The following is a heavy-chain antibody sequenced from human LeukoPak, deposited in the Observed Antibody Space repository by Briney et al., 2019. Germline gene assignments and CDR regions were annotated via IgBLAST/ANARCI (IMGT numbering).Heavy chain of an antibody. D-gene: IGHD2-2*01. Sequence: SETLSLTCAVYGGSFSGYYWSWIRQPPGKGLVWIGEINHSGSTNYNPSLKSRVTISVDTSKNQFSLKLSSVTAADTAVYYCARGGPRYCSSTACYRKDNWFDPWGQGTLVTVSS. CDR2: INHSGST. CDR3: ARGGPRYCSSTACYRKDNWFDP. V-gene: IGHV4-34*01. CDR1: GGSFSGYY. J-gene: IGHJ5*02.